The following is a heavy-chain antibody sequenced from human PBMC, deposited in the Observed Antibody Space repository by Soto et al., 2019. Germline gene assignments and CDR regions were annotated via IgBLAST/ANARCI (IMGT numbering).Heavy chain of an antibody. Sequence: PGGSLRLSCVASGFTFSDYNMNWVRQVPGKGLEWVSFISGRSNTIYYADSVKGRFTISRDNAKNSLYLLMNSLRAEDTAVYYCTREGDGSGFFSDFWGQGALVTVS. CDR1: GFTFSDYN. V-gene: IGHV3-48*01. CDR2: ISGRSNTI. J-gene: IGHJ4*02. CDR3: TREGDGSGFFSDF. D-gene: IGHD3-22*01.